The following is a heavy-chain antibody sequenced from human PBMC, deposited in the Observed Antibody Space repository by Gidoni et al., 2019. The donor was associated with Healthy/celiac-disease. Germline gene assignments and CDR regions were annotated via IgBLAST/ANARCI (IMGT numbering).Heavy chain of an antibody. CDR2: ISGSGGST. D-gene: IGHD3-10*01. CDR3: YGSGSWAGAFDI. Sequence: LEWVSAISGSGGSTYYADSVKGRFTISRDNSKNTLYLQMNSLRAEDTAVYYCYGSGSWAGAFDIWGQGTMVTVSS. J-gene: IGHJ3*02. V-gene: IGHV3-23*01.